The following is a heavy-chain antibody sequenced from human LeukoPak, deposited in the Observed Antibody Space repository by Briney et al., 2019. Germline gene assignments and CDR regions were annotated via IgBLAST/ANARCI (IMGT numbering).Heavy chain of an antibody. CDR3: ARYYGP. D-gene: IGHD3-16*01. J-gene: IGHJ5*02. Sequence: SETLTLTCTDSGGSIRSSYYYWGWIPQPPGKGLEWIGSIYDSGSTYYNPSLKSRVTISVDTSKNQFSLKLNSVTAADTAVYYCARYYGPWGQGNLVTVSS. V-gene: IGHV4-39*01. CDR1: GGSIRSSYYY. CDR2: IYDSGST.